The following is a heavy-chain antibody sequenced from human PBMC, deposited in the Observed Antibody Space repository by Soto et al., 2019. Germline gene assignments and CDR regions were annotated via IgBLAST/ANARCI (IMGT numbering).Heavy chain of an antibody. D-gene: IGHD3-9*01. CDR3: AKSPSKARDYEVLAGYSGYFDS. Sequence: PVGSLRLSCGASGFIFSDFGMSWVRQAPGKGLEWVAVTSFDGSHEYYAASAKGRFTISRDNSKNMLLLQMDNVRAEDTAVYYCAKSPSKARDYEVLAGYSGYFDSWGLGTLVTVSS. CDR1: GFIFSDFG. J-gene: IGHJ4*02. V-gene: IGHV3-30*18. CDR2: TSFDGSHE.